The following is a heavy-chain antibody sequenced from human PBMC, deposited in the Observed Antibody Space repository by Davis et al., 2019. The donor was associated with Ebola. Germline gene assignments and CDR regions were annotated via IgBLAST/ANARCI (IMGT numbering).Heavy chain of an antibody. CDR1: GFTFSSYS. Sequence: GGSLRLSCAASGFTFSSYSMNWVRQAPGKGLEWVSVIYSGGSTYYADSVKGRFTISRDNSKNTLYLQMNSLRAEDTAVYYCARGTMVQGVISYWYFDLWGRGTLVTVSS. CDR2: IYSGGST. CDR3: ARGTMVQGVISYWYFDL. V-gene: IGHV3-53*01. D-gene: IGHD3-10*01. J-gene: IGHJ2*01.